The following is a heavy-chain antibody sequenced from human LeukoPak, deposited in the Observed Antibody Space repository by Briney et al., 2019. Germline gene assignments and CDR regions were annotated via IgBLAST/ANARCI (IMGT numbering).Heavy chain of an antibody. CDR1: GYSISSGYY. Sequence: SETLSLTCTVSGYSISSGYYWGWIRQPPGKGLEWIGSIYHSGSTYYNPSLKSRVTISVDTSKNQFSLKLSSVTAADTAVYYCARGKRYFDWLRSDYYYYMDVWGKGTTVTVSS. CDR3: ARGKRYFDWLRSDYYYYMDV. D-gene: IGHD3-9*01. J-gene: IGHJ6*03. V-gene: IGHV4-38-2*02. CDR2: IYHSGST.